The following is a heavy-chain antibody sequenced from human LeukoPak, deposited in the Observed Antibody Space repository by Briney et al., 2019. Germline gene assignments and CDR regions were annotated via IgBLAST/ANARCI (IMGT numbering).Heavy chain of an antibody. V-gene: IGHV3-21*01. CDR3: ASLVVPAASPADY. CDR1: GFTFSSYS. CDR2: ISSSSYI. J-gene: IGHJ4*02. D-gene: IGHD2-2*01. Sequence: GGSLRLSCAASGFTFSSYSMNWVRQAPGKGLEWVSSISSSSYIYYADSVKGRFTISRDNAKNSLYLQMNSLRAEDTAVYYCASLVVPAASPADYWGQGTLVTVSS.